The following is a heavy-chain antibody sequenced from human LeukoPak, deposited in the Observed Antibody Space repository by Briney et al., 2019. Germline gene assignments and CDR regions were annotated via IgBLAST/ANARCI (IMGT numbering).Heavy chain of an antibody. Sequence: GGSLRLSCAASGFTFSSYWMSWVRQAPGKGLEWVANIKQDGSEKYYVDSVKGRFTISRDNAKNSLYLQMNSLRAEDTAVYYCARERTGYSYGFLDYYYYYMDVWGKGTTVTISS. V-gene: IGHV3-7*01. CDR1: GFTFSSYW. CDR2: IKQDGSEK. J-gene: IGHJ6*03. CDR3: ARERTGYSYGFLDYYYYYMDV. D-gene: IGHD5-18*01.